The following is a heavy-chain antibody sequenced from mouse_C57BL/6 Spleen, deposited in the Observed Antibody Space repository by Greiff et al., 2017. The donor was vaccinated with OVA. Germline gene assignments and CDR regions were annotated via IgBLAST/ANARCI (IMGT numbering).Heavy chain of an antibody. CDR3: ATAQDYAMDY. D-gene: IGHD3-2*02. V-gene: IGHV1-52*01. CDR2: IDPSDSET. Sequence: QVQLQQPGAELVRPGSSVKLSCKASGYTFTSYWMHWVKQRPIQGLEWIGNIDPSDSETHYNQKFKDKATLTVDKSSSTAYMQLSSLTSEDSAVYYCATAQDYAMDYWGQGTSVTVSS. CDR1: GYTFTSYW. J-gene: IGHJ4*01.